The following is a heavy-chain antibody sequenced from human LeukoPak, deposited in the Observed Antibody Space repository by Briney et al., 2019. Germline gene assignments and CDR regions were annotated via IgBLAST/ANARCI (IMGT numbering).Heavy chain of an antibody. V-gene: IGHV4-39*07. J-gene: IGHJ4*02. CDR2: IYYSGST. Sequence: SETLSLTCTVSGGSISSSSYYWGWIRQPPGKGLEWIGSIYYSGSTYYNPSLKSRVAIPVDTSKNQFSLKLSSVTAADTAVYYCAREGSSSSFDYWGQGTLVTVSS. CDR1: GGSISSSSYY. CDR3: AREGSSSSFDY. D-gene: IGHD6-6*01.